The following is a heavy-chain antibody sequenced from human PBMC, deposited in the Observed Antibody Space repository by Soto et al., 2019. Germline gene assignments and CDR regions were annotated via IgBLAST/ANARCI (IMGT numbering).Heavy chain of an antibody. CDR1: GGTFSSYA. V-gene: IGHV1-69*06. CDR2: IIPIFGTA. CDR3: ARDRWSGYYSEWFDP. D-gene: IGHD3-3*01. J-gene: IGHJ5*02. Sequence: AVKVSCKASGGTFSSYAISWVRQAPGQGLEWMGGIIPIFGTANYAQKFQGRVTITADKSTSTAYMEPSSLRSEDTAVYYCARDRWSGYYSEWFDPWGQGTLVTVSS.